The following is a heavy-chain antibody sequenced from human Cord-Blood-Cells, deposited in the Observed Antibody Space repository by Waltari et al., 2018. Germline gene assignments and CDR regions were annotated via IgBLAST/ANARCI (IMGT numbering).Heavy chain of an antibody. CDR1: GGSISSYY. Sequence: QVQLQESGPGLVKPSETLSLTCTVSGGSISSYYWSWIRQPPGKGLEWIGYIYYSGSTNYNPSLKSRVTISVDTSKNQFSLKLSSVTAADTAVYYCASRMYYYYGMDVWGQGTTVTVPS. CDR3: ASRMYYYYGMDV. J-gene: IGHJ6*02. V-gene: IGHV4-59*01. CDR2: IYYSGST.